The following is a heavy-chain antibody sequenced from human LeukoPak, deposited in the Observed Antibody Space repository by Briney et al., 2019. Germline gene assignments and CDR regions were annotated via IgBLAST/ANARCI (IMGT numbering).Heavy chain of an antibody. CDR3: ERGDDYGDEYFDY. D-gene: IGHD4-17*01. CDR2: INTSAGTI. CDR1: RYTLTNYL. V-gene: IGHV1-46*01. J-gene: IGHJ4*02. Sequence: ASVTDSLQASRYTLTNYLMHSVRPAPAQRLEGLGIINTSAGTIRYAQKFQGRVTMTRDTSTSTVYMELSSLRSEDTAVYYCERGDDYGDEYFDYWGQGALVTVSS.